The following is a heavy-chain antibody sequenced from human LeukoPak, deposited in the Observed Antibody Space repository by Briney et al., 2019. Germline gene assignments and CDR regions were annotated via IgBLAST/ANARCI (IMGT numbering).Heavy chain of an antibody. CDR2: IYFRGST. Sequence: SETLSLTCTVSGGSISSSSYYWGWVRQPPGKGLQWIGAIYFRGSTYYNPALKGRVTISVDTSKNQFSLKLSSVTAADAAVYYCARGERYSSGWYGEYYFDYWGQRTLVTVSS. J-gene: IGHJ4*02. V-gene: IGHV4-39*01. CDR3: ARGERYSSGWYGEYYFDY. CDR1: GGSISSSSYY. D-gene: IGHD6-19*01.